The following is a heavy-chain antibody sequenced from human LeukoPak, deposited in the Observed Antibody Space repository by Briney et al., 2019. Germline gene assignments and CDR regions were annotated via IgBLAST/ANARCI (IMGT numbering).Heavy chain of an antibody. CDR3: ARGDCSGGSCYYDY. D-gene: IGHD2-15*01. CDR1: GFTLSSHW. V-gene: IGHV3-74*01. Sequence: GALRLSCAASGFTLSSHWMLWVRQTPGEGLVWVSRINSDGSSTIYADSVKGRFTTSRDNAKNTLYLEMNSLRAEDTAVYYCARGDCSGGSCYYDYWGQGALVTVSS. CDR2: INSDGSST. J-gene: IGHJ4*02.